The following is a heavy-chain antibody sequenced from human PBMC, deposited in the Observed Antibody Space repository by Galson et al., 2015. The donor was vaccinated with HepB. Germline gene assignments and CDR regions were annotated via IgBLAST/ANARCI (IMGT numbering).Heavy chain of an antibody. V-gene: IGHV3-23*01. CDR3: AKCLGATTGAVDY. CDR1: GFTFNNYA. Sequence: SLRLSCAASGFTFNNYAMNWVRQAPGKGLEWVSGISASGGSTSYTDSVKGRFTISRDKSENMLYLQMNSLRAEDTAVYYCAKCLGATTGAVDYWGQGTLVSVSS. J-gene: IGHJ4*02. CDR2: ISASGGST. D-gene: IGHD1-26*01.